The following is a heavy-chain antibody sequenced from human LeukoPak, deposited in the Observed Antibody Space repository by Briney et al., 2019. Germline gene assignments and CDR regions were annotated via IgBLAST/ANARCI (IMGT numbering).Heavy chain of an antibody. Sequence: GGSLKISRKAFGYSFSNYWIGWVRQMPGKALEWMGIIYPRDSDTRYSPSFQGQVTISVDTSITTAYLQWSSLKASDTAMYYCARNRDSDYWGQGTLVTVSS. CDR1: GYSFSNYW. V-gene: IGHV5-51*01. D-gene: IGHD2/OR15-2a*01. CDR3: ARNRDSDY. J-gene: IGHJ4*02. CDR2: IYPRDSDT.